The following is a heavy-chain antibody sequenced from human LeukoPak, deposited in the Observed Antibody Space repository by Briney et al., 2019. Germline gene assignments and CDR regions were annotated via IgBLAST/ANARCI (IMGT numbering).Heavy chain of an antibody. CDR3: AIPGSYQPQSRYNLAH. D-gene: IGHD3-10*01. J-gene: IGHJ4*02. CDR1: GFTFSSYA. V-gene: IGHV1-69*01. CDR2: IIPIFGTA. Sequence: GGSLRPSCAASGFTFSSYAISWVRQAPGQGLEWMGGIIPIFGTANYAQKFQGRVTITADESTSTAYMELSSLRSEDTAVYYCAIPGSYQPQSRYNLAHWGQGTLVTVSS.